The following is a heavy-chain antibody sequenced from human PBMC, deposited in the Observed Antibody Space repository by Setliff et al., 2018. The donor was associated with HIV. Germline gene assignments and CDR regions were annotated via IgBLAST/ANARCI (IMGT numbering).Heavy chain of an antibody. D-gene: IGHD3-10*01. V-gene: IGHV4-4*02. CDR1: GDSIDNSNW. CDR3: AGGPRVYYGPGRHYYYLDV. CDR2: IYHSGNT. Sequence: SETLSLTCVVSGDSIDNSNWWSWVRQPPGQGLEWMGEIYHSGNTNYNPSLKSRLTMSADTSRNQFSLKLNSVTAADTAVYYCAGGPRVYYGPGRHYYYLDVWGKGTTVTVSS. J-gene: IGHJ6*03.